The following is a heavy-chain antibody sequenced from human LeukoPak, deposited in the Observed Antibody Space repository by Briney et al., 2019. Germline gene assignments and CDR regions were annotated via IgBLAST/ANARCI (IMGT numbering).Heavy chain of an antibody. J-gene: IGHJ6*02. Sequence: ASVKVSCKASGYTFTSYGISWVRQAPGQGLEWMGWISAYNGNTNYAQKLQGRVTMTTDTSTSTAYMELRSLRSDDTAVYYCARDGSGYDYLDYYGMDVWGQGTTVTASS. D-gene: IGHD5-12*01. CDR2: ISAYNGNT. V-gene: IGHV1-18*01. CDR1: GYTFTSYG. CDR3: ARDGSGYDYLDYYGMDV.